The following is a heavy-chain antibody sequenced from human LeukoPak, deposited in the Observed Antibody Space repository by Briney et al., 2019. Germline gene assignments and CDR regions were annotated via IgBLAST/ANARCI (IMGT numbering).Heavy chain of an antibody. CDR1: GFTFSSYG. Sequence: GGSLRLSCAASGFTFSSYGMHWVRQAPGKGLEWVAVISYDGSNKYYADSVKGRFTISRDNSKNTLYLQMNSLRAADTAVYYCASLYYYDSSGYSKYYFDYWGQGTLVTVSS. V-gene: IGHV3-30*03. CDR2: ISYDGSNK. D-gene: IGHD3-22*01. CDR3: ASLYYYDSSGYSKYYFDY. J-gene: IGHJ4*02.